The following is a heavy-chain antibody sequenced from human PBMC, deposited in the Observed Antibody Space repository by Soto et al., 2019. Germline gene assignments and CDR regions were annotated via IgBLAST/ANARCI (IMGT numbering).Heavy chain of an antibody. J-gene: IGHJ6*02. Sequence: SETRSLTCTVSGDSIISSNYYWAWIRQSPGKGLEWIGNMYYSGSTYYNLSLKSRVTMSVDTSKNQFSLKISSVTAADTSVYYCARIVVIPAAPDYYNYYGVDVWGQGTTVTVSS. CDR3: ARIVVIPAAPDYYNYYGVDV. V-gene: IGHV4-39*01. CDR1: GDSIISSNYY. CDR2: MYYSGST. D-gene: IGHD2-2*01.